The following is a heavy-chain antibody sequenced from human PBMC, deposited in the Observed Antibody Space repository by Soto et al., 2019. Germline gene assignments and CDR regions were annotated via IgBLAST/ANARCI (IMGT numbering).Heavy chain of an antibody. CDR2: INPNSGGT. Sequence: ASVKVSCKASGYTFTRYYMHWVRQAPGQGLEWMGWINPNSGGTNYAQKFQGRVTMTRDTSISTAYMELSRLRSDDTAVYYCARVSRSSFWFDPWGQGTLVTVSS. CDR1: GYTFTRYY. D-gene: IGHD6-6*01. V-gene: IGHV1-2*02. J-gene: IGHJ5*02. CDR3: ARVSRSSFWFDP.